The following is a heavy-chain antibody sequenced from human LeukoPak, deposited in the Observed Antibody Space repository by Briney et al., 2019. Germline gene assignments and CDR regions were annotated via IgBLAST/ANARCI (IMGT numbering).Heavy chain of an antibody. CDR2: INPSGGST. V-gene: IGHV1-46*01. CDR1: VYTFTSYY. Sequence: ASVKVSCKASVYTFTSYYMHWVRQAPGQGLEWMGIINPSGGSTSYAQKFQGRVTMTRDMSTSTVYMELSSLRSEDTAVCYCARGGGYNFYFDYGGQGTLVTVSS. D-gene: IGHD5-24*01. CDR3: ARGGGYNFYFDY. J-gene: IGHJ4*02.